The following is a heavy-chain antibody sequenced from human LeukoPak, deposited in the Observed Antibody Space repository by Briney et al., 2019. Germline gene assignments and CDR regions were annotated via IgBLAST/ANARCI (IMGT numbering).Heavy chain of an antibody. V-gene: IGHV4-38-2*01. CDR1: GYSISSGYY. J-gene: IGHJ3*02. CDR3: AKPRYSYGYGSAFDI. CDR2: IYHSGST. Sequence: ETLSLTCGISGYSISSGYYWGWIRQPPGKGLEWIARIYHSGSTYYNPSLKSRVNICGVTSKNQFSMKLSSVTTADTAVYYCAKPRYSYGYGSAFDIWGQGTMVTVSS. D-gene: IGHD5-18*01.